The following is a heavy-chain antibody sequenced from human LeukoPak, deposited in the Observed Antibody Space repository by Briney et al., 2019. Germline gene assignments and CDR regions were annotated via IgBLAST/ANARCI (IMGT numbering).Heavy chain of an antibody. V-gene: IGHV1-69*05. CDR3: ARDAVGYGDYAVY. J-gene: IGHJ4*02. Sequence: PVKVSCKASGGTFSSYAISWVRQAPGQGLEWMGGIIPIFGTANYAQKFQGRVTITTDESTSTAYMELSSLRSEDTAVYYCARDAVGYGDYAVYWGQGTLVTVSS. D-gene: IGHD4-17*01. CDR1: GGTFSSYA. CDR2: IIPIFGTA.